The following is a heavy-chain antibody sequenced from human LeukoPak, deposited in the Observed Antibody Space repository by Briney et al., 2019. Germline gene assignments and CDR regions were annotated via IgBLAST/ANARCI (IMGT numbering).Heavy chain of an antibody. CDR1: GGSISSYY. CDR2: IYYSGST. J-gene: IGHJ5*02. Sequence: SETLSLTCAVSGGSISSYYWSWIRQPPGKGLEWIGYIYYSGSTNYNPSLKSRVTISVDTSKNQFSLKLRSVTAADTAVYYCARSYYYDSSASHSYNWFDPWGQGTLVTVSS. D-gene: IGHD3-22*01. V-gene: IGHV4-59*01. CDR3: ARSYYYDSSASHSYNWFDP.